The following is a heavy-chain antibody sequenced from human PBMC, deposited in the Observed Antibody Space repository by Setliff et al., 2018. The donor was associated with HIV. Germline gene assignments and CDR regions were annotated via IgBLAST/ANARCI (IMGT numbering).Heavy chain of an antibody. D-gene: IGHD5-12*01. CDR2: IFYSGST. Sequence: TLSLTCTVSGGSISSGGYYWSWIRQHPGKGLEWIGYIFYSGSTTYNPSLKSRLTISIDTSKNRFSLKLKSVTAADTAVYYCAREPATYNGYNWDYYGTDLWGQGTTVTVSS. V-gene: IGHV4-31*03. CDR1: GGSISSGGYY. J-gene: IGHJ6*02. CDR3: AREPATYNGYNWDYYGTDL.